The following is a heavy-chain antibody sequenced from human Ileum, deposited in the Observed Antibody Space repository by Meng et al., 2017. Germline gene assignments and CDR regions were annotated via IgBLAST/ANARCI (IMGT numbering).Heavy chain of an antibody. J-gene: IGHJ1*01. Sequence: GESLKISCGASGFTFSSYWMNRVRQAPGKGLEWVANIKQDGSEKHYVDSVEGRFTISRDNAKSSLYLQMNSLRAEDTAVYYCARDQGSYGNFQHWGQGTLVTVSS. CDR3: ARDQGSYGNFQH. D-gene: IGHD3-10*01. CDR2: IKQDGSEK. V-gene: IGHV3-7*01. CDR1: GFTFSSYW.